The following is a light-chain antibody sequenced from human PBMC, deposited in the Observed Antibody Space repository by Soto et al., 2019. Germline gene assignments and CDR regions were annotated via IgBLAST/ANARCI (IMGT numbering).Light chain of an antibody. CDR1: GSDVGDSSH. V-gene: IGLV2-11*01. CDR3: CLSPGSLTWL. Sequence: QSALTQPRSVSGSPGQSVTISCTATGSDVGDSSHVSWCQLHPGKAPKLMIYEVNNRPSGVPDRFSGSKSGSTASLTISGLQAEDEAEYYCCLSPGSLTWLFGGGTKVTVL. J-gene: IGLJ3*02. CDR2: EVN.